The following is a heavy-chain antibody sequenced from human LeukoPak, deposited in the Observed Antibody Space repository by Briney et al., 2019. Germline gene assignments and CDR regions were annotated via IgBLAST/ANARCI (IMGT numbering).Heavy chain of an antibody. CDR2: ISYTGTT. CDR1: GGSISSHY. J-gene: IGHJ5*01. Sequence: SETLSLTCTLSGGSISSHYCAWIRQPPGKGLEWIGYISYTGTTNYNPSLKSRVTISVDTSKNQFSLKLRSVTAADTAVYYCAREGYSSNWYDYWGQRTLVTVSS. V-gene: IGHV4-59*11. CDR3: AREGYSSNWYDY. D-gene: IGHD6-13*01.